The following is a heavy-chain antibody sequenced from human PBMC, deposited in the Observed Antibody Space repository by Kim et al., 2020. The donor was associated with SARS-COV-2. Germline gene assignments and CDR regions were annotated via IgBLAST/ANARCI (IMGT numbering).Heavy chain of an antibody. Sequence: YGQKLQGRVTMTRDTSTSTVYMELSSLRSEDTAVYYCARDPHYGSGSYDYWGQGTLVTVSS. J-gene: IGHJ4*02. CDR3: ARDPHYGSGSYDY. D-gene: IGHD3-10*01. V-gene: IGHV1-46*01.